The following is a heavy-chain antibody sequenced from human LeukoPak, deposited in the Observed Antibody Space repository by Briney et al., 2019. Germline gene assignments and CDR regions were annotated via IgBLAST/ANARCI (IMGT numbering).Heavy chain of an antibody. D-gene: IGHD2-2*01. Sequence: GGSLRLSCVASGFTFSSYAMSWVRQAPGKGLEWVSAISGSGGSTYYADSVKGRFTISRDNSKNTLYLQMNSLRAEDTAVYYCAKALPYCSSTSCSLYYFDYWGRGTLVTVSS. CDR1: GFTFSSYA. J-gene: IGHJ4*02. CDR2: ISGSGGST. CDR3: AKALPYCSSTSCSLYYFDY. V-gene: IGHV3-23*01.